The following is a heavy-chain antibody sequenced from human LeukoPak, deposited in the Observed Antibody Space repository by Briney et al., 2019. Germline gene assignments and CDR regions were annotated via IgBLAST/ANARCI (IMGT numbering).Heavy chain of an antibody. D-gene: IGHD3-22*01. CDR3: TTSSSAYYYFYY. Sequence: GGSLRLSCAASGFTFSSYGMSWVRQAPGKGLEWVSAISGSGGSTYYADSVKGRFTISRDNSKNTLYLQMNSLKTEDTAVYYCTTSSSAYYYFYYWGQGTLVTVSS. CDR2: ISGSGGST. CDR1: GFTFSSYG. V-gene: IGHV3-23*01. J-gene: IGHJ4*02.